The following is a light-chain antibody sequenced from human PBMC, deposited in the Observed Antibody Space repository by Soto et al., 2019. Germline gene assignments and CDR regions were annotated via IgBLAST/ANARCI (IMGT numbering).Light chain of an antibody. CDR3: QQYYITPLT. CDR2: CAT. CDR1: QSVLYSTNNKNY. V-gene: IGKV4-1*01. Sequence: DIVMTQSPDSLAVSLGERATINCKSSQSVLYSTNNKNYLAWYQQKPGQPPKLLIYCATTRESGVPDRFSGSGSVTDFTRTISSLQADDVAVYYCQQYYITPLTFGGGTKVEIK. J-gene: IGKJ4*01.